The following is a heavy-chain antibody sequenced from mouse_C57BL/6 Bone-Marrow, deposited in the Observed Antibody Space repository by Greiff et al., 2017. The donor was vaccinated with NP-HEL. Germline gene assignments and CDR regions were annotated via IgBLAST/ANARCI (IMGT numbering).Heavy chain of an antibody. CDR1: GYTFTDYY. CDR3: TRDYHWYFDV. CDR2: INPNNGGT. Sequence: VQLKHSGPELVKPGASVKISCKASGYTFTDYYMNWVKQSHGKSLEWIGDINPNNGGTSYNQKFKGKTTLTVDKSSSTAYMELRSLTSEDSAVYYWTRDYHWYFDVWGTGTTVTVSS. J-gene: IGHJ1*03. D-gene: IGHD5-5*01. V-gene: IGHV1-26*01.